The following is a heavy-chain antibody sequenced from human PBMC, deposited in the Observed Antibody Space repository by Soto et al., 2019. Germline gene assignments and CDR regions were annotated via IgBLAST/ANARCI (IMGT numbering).Heavy chain of an antibody. CDR1: GGTFSGYA. CDR2: IVPLLGIT. CDR3: ARDPRSITGTTSSEDFQH. V-gene: IGHV1-69*17. D-gene: IGHD1-20*01. Sequence: QAQLMQSGAEVKKPGSSVKVSCKASGGTFSGYAISWVRQAPGQGLEWMGGIVPLLGITNYAQKFQGRITIAADKSTGTAYMDLRSLRSEDTAVYYCARDPRSITGTTSSEDFQHWGQGTLVSVSS. J-gene: IGHJ1*01.